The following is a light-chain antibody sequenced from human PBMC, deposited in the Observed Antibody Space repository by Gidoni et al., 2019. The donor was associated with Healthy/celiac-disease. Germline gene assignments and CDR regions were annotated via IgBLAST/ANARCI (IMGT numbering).Light chain of an antibody. CDR1: QSISSW. V-gene: IGKV1-5*03. J-gene: IGKJ1*01. Sequence: IQMTQSPSTLSASVGDRVTITCRASQSISSWLAWYQQKPGKAPKLLIDKASSLESGVPSRFSGSGSGTEFTLTISSLQPDDFATYYCQQYNSYAGTFGQGTKVEIK. CDR3: QQYNSYAGT. CDR2: KAS.